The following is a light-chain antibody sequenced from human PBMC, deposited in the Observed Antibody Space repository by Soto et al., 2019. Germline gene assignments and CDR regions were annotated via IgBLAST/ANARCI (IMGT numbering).Light chain of an antibody. CDR2: KAS. V-gene: IGKV1-5*03. Sequence: DIQMTQSPSTLSASGGDRVIITCRASQSISNWLAWYQQKPGKAPRLLIYKASRLENGVPSRFSGSGSGTEFTLTISSLQPDDFASYYCQQYDSYPWTFGQGNKVEIK. CDR3: QQYDSYPWT. J-gene: IGKJ1*01. CDR1: QSISNW.